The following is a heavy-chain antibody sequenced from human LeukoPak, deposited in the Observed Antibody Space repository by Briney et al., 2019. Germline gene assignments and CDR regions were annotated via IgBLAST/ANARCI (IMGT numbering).Heavy chain of an antibody. Sequence: PSETLSLTCTVSGGSFSGYYWSWIRQPPGKGLEYIGYIYYSGSTNYNPSLKNRVTISVHTSKNQFSLKVNSVTAADTAVYYCARDGVVPAARGYYYYMDVWGKGTTVTVSS. D-gene: IGHD2-2*01. CDR1: GGSFSGYY. V-gene: IGHV4-59*01. CDR3: ARDGVVPAARGYYYYMDV. CDR2: IYYSGST. J-gene: IGHJ6*03.